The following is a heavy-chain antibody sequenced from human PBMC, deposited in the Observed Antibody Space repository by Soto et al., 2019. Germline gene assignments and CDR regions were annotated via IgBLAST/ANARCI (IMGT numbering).Heavy chain of an antibody. Sequence: QVQLVESGGGVVKPGGSLRLSCAASGITFSDCYMNWIRQAPGKGLEWVSYMSSSGDSINYAGSVRGRFTVSRDNAKNSLYLQMNSLRAEDTAMYYCARVRFGQWGYAMDVWGQWTTVTGSS. CDR2: MSSSGDSI. CDR1: GITFSDCY. D-gene: IGHD3-10*01. J-gene: IGHJ6*02. V-gene: IGHV3-11*01. CDR3: ARVRFGQWGYAMDV.